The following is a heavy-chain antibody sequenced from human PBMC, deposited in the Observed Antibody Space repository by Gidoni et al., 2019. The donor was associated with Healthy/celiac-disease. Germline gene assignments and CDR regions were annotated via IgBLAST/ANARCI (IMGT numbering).Heavy chain of an antibody. V-gene: IGHV4-34*01. CDR2: INHSGST. J-gene: IGHJ6*03. Sequence: KLQQWGAGLLKPSETLSLTCAVYGGSFSGYYWSWIRQPPGKGLEWIGEINHSGSTNYNPSLKSRVTISVDTSKNQFSLKLSSVTAADTAVYYCARGRNERYCGGDCYPGAYMDVWGEGTTVTVSS. CDR3: ARGRNERYCGGDCYPGAYMDV. D-gene: IGHD2-21*02. CDR1: GGSFSGYY.